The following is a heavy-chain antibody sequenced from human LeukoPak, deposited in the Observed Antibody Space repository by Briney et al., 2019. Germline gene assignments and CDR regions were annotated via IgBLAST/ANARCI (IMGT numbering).Heavy chain of an antibody. CDR3: ARVGGFYYFDH. V-gene: IGHV3-23*01. CDR1: GFTFSRYA. CDR2: ISGSGDSA. J-gene: IGHJ4*02. D-gene: IGHD2/OR15-2a*01. Sequence: GGSLRLSCVASGFTFSRYAMSWVRQAPGKGLEWVSSISGSGDSAYYADSVKGQFTISRDNSKNTLYLQMNSLRAEDTAVYFCARVGGFYYFDHWGQGTLVTVSS.